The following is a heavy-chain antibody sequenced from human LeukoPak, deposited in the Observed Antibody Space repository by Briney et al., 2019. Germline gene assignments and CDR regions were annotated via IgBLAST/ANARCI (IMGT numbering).Heavy chain of an antibody. CDR3: ARDQDFRGGQYRRDFDY. CDR1: GYTFTSFV. V-gene: IGHV7-4-1*02. D-gene: IGHD3-3*01. CDR2: INTITGNP. Sequence: ASVKVSCKASGYTFTSFVINWVRQAPGQGPEWMGWINTITGNPTYAQGFTGRFVFSLDTSVSTAYLQINSLKADDTAVYYCARDQDFRGGQYRRDFDYWGQGTLVTVSS. J-gene: IGHJ4*02.